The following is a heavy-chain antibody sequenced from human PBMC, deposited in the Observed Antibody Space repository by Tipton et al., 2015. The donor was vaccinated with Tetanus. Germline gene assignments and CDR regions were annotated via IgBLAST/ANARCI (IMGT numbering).Heavy chain of an antibody. CDR2: ISESGGTT. D-gene: IGHD2-2*01. Sequence: SLRLSCAVSGLTFGRYGMSWVRQAPGKGLEWVSTISESGGTTWYADSVKGRFTISRDNSRNTLYLQMGSLRAEDTAVYLCARLGSTDWFDPWGQGTLVTVSS. V-gene: IGHV3-23*01. CDR1: GLTFGRYG. J-gene: IGHJ5*02. CDR3: ARLGSTDWFDP.